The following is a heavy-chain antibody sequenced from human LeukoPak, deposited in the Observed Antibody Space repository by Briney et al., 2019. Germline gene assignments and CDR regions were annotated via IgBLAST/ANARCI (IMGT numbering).Heavy chain of an antibody. J-gene: IGHJ5*02. CDR1: GGSFSGYY. V-gene: IGHV4-34*01. CDR3: ARVALWFGAPAWFDP. D-gene: IGHD3-10*01. CDR2: INHSRST. Sequence: SETLSLTCAVYGGSFSGYYWSWIRQPPGKGLEWIGEINHSRSTNYNPSLKSRVTISVDTSKNQFSLKLSSVTAADTAVYYCARVALWFGAPAWFDPWGQGTLVTVSS.